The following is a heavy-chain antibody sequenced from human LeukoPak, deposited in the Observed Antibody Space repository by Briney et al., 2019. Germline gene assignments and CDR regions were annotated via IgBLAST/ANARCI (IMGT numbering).Heavy chain of an antibody. J-gene: IGHJ4*02. CDR1: GYTFTSSY. CDR2: IYPRDGST. V-gene: IGHV1-46*01. CDR3: ARDQEGFDY. Sequence: GASVKVSCKASGYTFTSSYIHWVRQAPGQGLEWMGMIYPRDGSTSYAQKFQGRVTVTRDTSTSTVHMELSGLRSEDTAVYYCARDQEGFDYWGQGTPVTVSS.